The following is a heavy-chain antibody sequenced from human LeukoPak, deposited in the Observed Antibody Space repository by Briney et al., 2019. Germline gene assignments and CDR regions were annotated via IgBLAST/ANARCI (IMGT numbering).Heavy chain of an antibody. CDR3: ASLGDSSGYEPLDY. CDR2: IVVGSGNT. J-gene: IGHJ4*02. CDR1: GFTFTSSA. Sequence: GASVKVSCKASGFTFTSSAMQWVRQARGQRLEWIGWIVVGSGNTNYAQKFQERVTITRDMSTSTAYMELSSLRSEDTAVYYCASLGDSSGYEPLDYWGQGTLVTVSS. V-gene: IGHV1-58*02. D-gene: IGHD3-22*01.